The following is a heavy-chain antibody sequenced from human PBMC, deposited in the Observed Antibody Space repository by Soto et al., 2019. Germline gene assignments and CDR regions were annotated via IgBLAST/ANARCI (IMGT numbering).Heavy chain of an antibody. D-gene: IGHD3-22*01. J-gene: IGHJ4*02. Sequence: ASVKVSCKASGGTFSSYTISWVRQAPGQGLEWMGRIIPILGIANYAQKFQGRVTITADKSTSTAYMELSSLRSEDTAVYYCARDPPDYYDSSGNFDYWGQGTLVTVSS. CDR3: ARDPPDYYDSSGNFDY. V-gene: IGHV1-69*04. CDR2: IIPILGIA. CDR1: GGTFSSYT.